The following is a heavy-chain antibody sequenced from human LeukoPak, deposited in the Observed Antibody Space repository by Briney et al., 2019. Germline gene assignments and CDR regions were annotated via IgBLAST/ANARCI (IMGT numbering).Heavy chain of an antibody. J-gene: IGHJ4*02. CDR2: FDPEDGET. CDR1: GYTLTELS. CDR3: ATWSALESVPWYYFDY. V-gene: IGHV1-24*01. D-gene: IGHD4-23*01. Sequence: ASVKVSCKVSGYTLTELSMHWVRQAPGKGLEWKGGFDPEDGETIYAQKFQGRVTMTEDTSTDTAYMELSSLRSEDTAVYYCATWSALESVPWYYFDYWGQGTLVTVSS.